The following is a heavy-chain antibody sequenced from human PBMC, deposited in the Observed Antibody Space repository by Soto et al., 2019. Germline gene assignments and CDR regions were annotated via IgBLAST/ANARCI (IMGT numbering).Heavy chain of an antibody. CDR1: GFTFSSYS. CDR2: ISSSSSYI. D-gene: IGHD6-13*01. Sequence: PGGSLRLSCAASGFTFSSYSMNWVRQAPGKGLEWVSSISSSSSYIYYADSVKGRFTISRDNAKNSLYLQMNSLGAEDTAVYYCARQLGNWFDPWGQGTLVTVSS. J-gene: IGHJ5*02. CDR3: ARQLGNWFDP. V-gene: IGHV3-21*01.